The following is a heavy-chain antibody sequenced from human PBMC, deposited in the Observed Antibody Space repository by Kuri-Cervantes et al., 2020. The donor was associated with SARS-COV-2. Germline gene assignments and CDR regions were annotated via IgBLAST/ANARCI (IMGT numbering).Heavy chain of an antibody. CDR2: ISSSGSTI. J-gene: IGHJ4*02. CDR1: GFTFSDYY. CDR3: ASGELWADY. Sequence: GESLKISCTASGFTFSDYYMSWIRQAPGKGLEWVSYISSSGSTIYYADSVKGRFTISRDNAKNSLYLQMNSLRAEDTAVYYCASGELWADYWGQGTLVTVSS. D-gene: IGHD2-21*01. V-gene: IGHV3-11*04.